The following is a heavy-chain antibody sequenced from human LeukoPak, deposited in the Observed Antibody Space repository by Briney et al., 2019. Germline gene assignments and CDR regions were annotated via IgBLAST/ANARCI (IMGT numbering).Heavy chain of an antibody. Sequence: SETLSLTCTVSGYSISSGYYWGWIRQPPGKGLEWIGSIYHSGSTYYNPSLKSRVTISVDTSKNQFSLKLSSVTAADTAVYYCARTDYSSSWLDYYYYYMDVWGKGTTVTISS. J-gene: IGHJ6*03. CDR2: IYHSGST. CDR1: GYSISSGYY. CDR3: ARTDYSSSWLDYYYYYMDV. V-gene: IGHV4-38-2*02. D-gene: IGHD6-13*01.